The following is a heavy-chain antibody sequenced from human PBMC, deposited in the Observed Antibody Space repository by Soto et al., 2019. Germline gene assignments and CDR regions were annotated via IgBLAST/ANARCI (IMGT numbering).Heavy chain of an antibody. Sequence: SVKVSCKASGGTFSSYAISWVRQAPGQGLEWMGGIIPIFGTANYAQKFQGRVTITADESTSTAYMELSSLRSEDTAVYYCAARKWGYYDSSGSMPAFDIWGQGTMVTVSS. V-gene: IGHV1-69*13. CDR3: AARKWGYYDSSGSMPAFDI. CDR2: IIPIFGTA. J-gene: IGHJ3*02. CDR1: GGTFSSYA. D-gene: IGHD3-22*01.